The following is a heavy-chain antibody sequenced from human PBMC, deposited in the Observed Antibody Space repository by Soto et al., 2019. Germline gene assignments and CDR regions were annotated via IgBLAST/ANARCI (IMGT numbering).Heavy chain of an antibody. D-gene: IGHD3-3*01. CDR3: ARQVSYSDSLRNYFDK. V-gene: IGHV4-39*01. J-gene: IGHJ4*02. Sequence: SETLSLTCSVSSGSISSSGYYWDWIRQPPGKGLEWIGSIDRSATTYYNPSLKGRVTMSVDTSKNQFSLRLTSVSAADTAVYYCARQVSYSDSLRNYFDKWGQGTLVTVSS. CDR1: SGSISSSGYY. CDR2: IDRSATT.